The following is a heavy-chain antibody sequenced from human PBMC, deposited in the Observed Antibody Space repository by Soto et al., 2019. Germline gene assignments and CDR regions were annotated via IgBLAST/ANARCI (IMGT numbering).Heavy chain of an antibody. Sequence: GSLRLSCAASGFAFSTSDMSWVRQAPGKGLEWLSGITSSGVNTYYADSVKGRFTISRDNSINTLFLQMTSLSAEDTAQYFCAKDPRGPDYWGQGTLVTVSS. CDR3: AKDPRGPDY. CDR1: GFAFSTSD. CDR2: ITSSGVNT. D-gene: IGHD6-25*01. J-gene: IGHJ4*02. V-gene: IGHV3-23*01.